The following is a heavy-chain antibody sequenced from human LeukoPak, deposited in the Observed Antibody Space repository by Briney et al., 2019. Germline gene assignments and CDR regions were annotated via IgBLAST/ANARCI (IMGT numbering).Heavy chain of an antibody. CDR2: IIPIFGTA. J-gene: IGHJ4*02. CDR3: ARDSGSGSKKNYFDH. CDR1: GGTFSSYA. V-gene: IGHV1-69*05. D-gene: IGHD6-19*01. Sequence: ASVKVSCKASGGTFSSYAISWVRQAPGQGLEWMGGIIPIFGTANYAQKFQGRVTMTRDMSTTTVYMELYSLRSEDTALYYCARDSGSGSKKNYFDHWGQGTLVTVSS.